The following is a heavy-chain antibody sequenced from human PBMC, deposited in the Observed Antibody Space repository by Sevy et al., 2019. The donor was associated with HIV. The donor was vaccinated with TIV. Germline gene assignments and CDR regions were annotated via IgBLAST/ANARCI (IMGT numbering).Heavy chain of an antibody. CDR2: INWNGGST. CDR3: ARNGYGYGYHALLDYYYGMDV. D-gene: IGHD5-18*01. V-gene: IGHV3-20*04. J-gene: IGHJ6*02. CDR1: GFTFDDYG. Sequence: GESLKISCAASGFTFDDYGMSWVRQAPGKGLEWVSGINWNGGSTGYADSVKGRFTISRDNAKNSLYLQVNSMRAEDTALYYCARNGYGYGYHALLDYYYGMDVWGQGTTVTVSS.